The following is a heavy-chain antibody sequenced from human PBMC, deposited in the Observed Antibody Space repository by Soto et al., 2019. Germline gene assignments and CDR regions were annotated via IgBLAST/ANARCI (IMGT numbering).Heavy chain of an antibody. CDR3: AMSDSNDLYYHFES. D-gene: IGHD3-22*01. V-gene: IGHV3-9*01. CDR1: GFTFDDYA. Sequence: GGSLRLSCAASGFTFDDYAMHWVRQAPGKGLEWVSGINWNSDTIGYADSVKGRFTVSRDNAKGSLLLQMSSLRAEDTAVYFCAMSDSNDLYYHFESWGQGTPVTVSS. J-gene: IGHJ4*02. CDR2: INWNSDTI.